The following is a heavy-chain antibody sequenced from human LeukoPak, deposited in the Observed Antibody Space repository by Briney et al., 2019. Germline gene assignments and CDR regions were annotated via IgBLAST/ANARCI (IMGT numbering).Heavy chain of an antibody. J-gene: IGHJ4*02. D-gene: IGHD5-12*01. V-gene: IGHV4-39*07. CDR3: ARGPRGYFDY. CDR1: GGSISSSSYC. Sequence: PSETLSLTCTVSGGSISSSSYCWGWIRQPPGKGLEWIGSIYYSGSTYYNPSLKSRVTISVDTSKNQFSLKLSSVTAADTAVYYCARGPRGYFDYWGQGTLVTVSS. CDR2: IYYSGST.